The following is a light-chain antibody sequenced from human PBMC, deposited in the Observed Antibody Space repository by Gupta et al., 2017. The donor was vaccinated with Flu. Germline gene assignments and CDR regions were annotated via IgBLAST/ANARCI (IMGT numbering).Light chain of an antibody. Sequence: DVVVTQSPLSLAVPLGQAASIPCRSSQGLVYSDGNTYLHWFQHRPGQSPRRLIYLVSNRASGVPDRFSGSGSGTYFTLRISRVEADDVGVYFCMQGAHWPWTFGQGTKLEIK. CDR3: MQGAHWPWT. CDR1: QGLVYSDGNTY. CDR2: LVS. J-gene: IGKJ1*01. V-gene: IGKV2-30*01.